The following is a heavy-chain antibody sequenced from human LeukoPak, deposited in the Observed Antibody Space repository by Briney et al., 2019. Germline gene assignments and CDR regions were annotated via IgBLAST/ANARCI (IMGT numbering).Heavy chain of an antibody. CDR2: IWYDGSNK. CDR3: ARDRLIAAAGIRDGMDV. D-gene: IGHD6-13*01. J-gene: IGHJ6*02. Sequence: GGSLRLSCAASGFTFSSYGMHWVRQAPGKGLEWVAVIWYDGSNKYYADSVKGRFTISRDNSKNTLYLQTNSLRAEDTAVYYCARDRLIAAAGIRDGMDVWGQGTTVTVSS. V-gene: IGHV3-33*01. CDR1: GFTFSSYG.